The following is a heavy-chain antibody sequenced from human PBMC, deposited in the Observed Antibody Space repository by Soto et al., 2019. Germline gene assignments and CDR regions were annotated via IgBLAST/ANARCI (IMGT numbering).Heavy chain of an antibody. D-gene: IGHD1-1*01. Sequence: GASVKVSCKASGGTFSSYAISWVRQAPGQGLEWMGGIIPIFGTANYAQKFQGRVTNTADESTSTAYMELSSLRSEDTAVYYCARSSTQANEAIYYGMDVWGQGTTVTVSS. J-gene: IGHJ6*02. CDR1: GGTFSSYA. CDR2: IIPIFGTA. CDR3: ARSSTQANEAIYYGMDV. V-gene: IGHV1-69*13.